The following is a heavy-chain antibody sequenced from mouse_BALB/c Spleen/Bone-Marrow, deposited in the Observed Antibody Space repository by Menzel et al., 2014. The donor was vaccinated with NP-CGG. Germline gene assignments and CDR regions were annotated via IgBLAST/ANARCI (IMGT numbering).Heavy chain of an antibody. CDR2: ISYSGST. Sequence: EVQLQESGPSLVKPSQTLSLTCSVSGDSITCGYWNWIRKFPGNKLEYMGYISYSGSTYYNPSLKSRISITRDTSKNHYYLQLNSVTAEDSATYYCATYDGYYFDYWGQGTTLTVSS. V-gene: IGHV3-8*02. D-gene: IGHD1-2*01. CDR3: ATYDGYYFDY. CDR1: GDSITCGY. J-gene: IGHJ2*01.